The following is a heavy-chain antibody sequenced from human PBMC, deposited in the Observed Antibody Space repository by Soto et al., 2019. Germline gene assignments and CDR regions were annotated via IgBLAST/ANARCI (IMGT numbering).Heavy chain of an antibody. CDR3: ARELRYFDWLLWNAFDI. J-gene: IGHJ3*02. CDR1: GDTFSTYA. Sequence: SVKVSCKASGDTFSTYAINWVRQAPGQGLEWMGGIIPIFGTPNYAQKFQGRVTMTRDTSISTAHMELSRLRSDDTAVYYCARELRYFDWLLWNAFDIWGQGTMVTVSS. D-gene: IGHD3-9*01. V-gene: IGHV1-69*05. CDR2: IIPIFGTP.